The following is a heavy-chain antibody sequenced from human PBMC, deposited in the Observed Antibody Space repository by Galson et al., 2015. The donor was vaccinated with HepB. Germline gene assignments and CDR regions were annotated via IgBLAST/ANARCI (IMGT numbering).Heavy chain of an antibody. Sequence: SLRLSCAASGFTFSNAFMSWVHQAPGKGLEWVGRIKSETEGGTTDYAAPVKGRFSISRDDSKGTLYLQMNSLKTEDTAVYYCTTVTVTVQNYYYQYGMDLWGQGTTVTVSS. V-gene: IGHV3-15*01. J-gene: IGHJ6*02. CDR3: TTVTVTVQNYYYQYGMDL. D-gene: IGHD4-17*01. CDR2: IKSETEGGTT. CDR1: GFTFSNAF.